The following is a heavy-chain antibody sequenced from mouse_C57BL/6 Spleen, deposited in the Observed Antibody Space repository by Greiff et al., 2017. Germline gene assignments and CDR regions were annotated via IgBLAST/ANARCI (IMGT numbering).Heavy chain of an antibody. CDR2: ISSGSSTI. V-gene: IGHV5-17*01. CDR3: ARPGVVATGAMDY. J-gene: IGHJ4*01. D-gene: IGHD1-1*01. Sequence: EVHLVESGGGLVKPGGSLKLSCAASGFTFSDYGMHWVRQAPEKGLEWVAYISSGSSTIYYADTVKGRFTISRDNAKNTLFLQMTSLRSEDTAMYYCARPGVVATGAMDYWGQGTSVTVSS. CDR1: GFTFSDYG.